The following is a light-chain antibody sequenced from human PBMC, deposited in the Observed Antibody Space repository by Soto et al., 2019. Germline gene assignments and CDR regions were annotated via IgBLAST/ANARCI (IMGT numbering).Light chain of an antibody. J-gene: IGKJ1*01. CDR1: QSISRR. CDR3: QQSHSRVT. Sequence: DIQMTQSPSSLSASLGDGVTITCRASQSISRRVSWYQQKPGKAPRLLIYAASNLQTGVPSRFSGSGSGTDFTLTISSLQPEDFANYYCQQSHSRVTFGQGTKVDIK. V-gene: IGKV1-39*01. CDR2: AAS.